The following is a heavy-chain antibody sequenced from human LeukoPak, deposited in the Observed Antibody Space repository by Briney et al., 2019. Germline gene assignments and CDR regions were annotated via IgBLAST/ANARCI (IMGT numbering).Heavy chain of an antibody. D-gene: IGHD6-13*01. Sequence: GESLKISCKGSGYSFTSYWIGWVRQMPGKGLEWMGIIYPGDSDTRYSPSFQGQVTISADKSISTAYLQWSSLKASDTAMYYCARVVAAAGMGNWFDPWGQGTLVTVSS. CDR2: IYPGDSDT. CDR1: GYSFTSYW. CDR3: ARVVAAAGMGNWFDP. J-gene: IGHJ5*02. V-gene: IGHV5-51*01.